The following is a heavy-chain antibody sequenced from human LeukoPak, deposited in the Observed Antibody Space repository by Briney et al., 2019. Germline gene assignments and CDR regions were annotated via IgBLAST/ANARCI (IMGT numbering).Heavy chain of an antibody. CDR3: AISTPPVVSTFDY. CDR1: GFTFSNYG. CDR2: ISCGGGNT. Sequence: LRLSFAASGFTFSNYGMSWVRQAPGKGLGWVSTISCGGGNTYYTDSVTGRFTISRDNSKNTLYLQMNNLRAEDTAVYYCAISTPPVVSTFDYWGQGTLVTVSS. D-gene: IGHD2/OR15-2a*01. J-gene: IGHJ4*02. V-gene: IGHV3-23*01.